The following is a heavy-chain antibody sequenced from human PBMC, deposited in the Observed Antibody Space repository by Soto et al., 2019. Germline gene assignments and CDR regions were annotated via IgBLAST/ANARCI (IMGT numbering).Heavy chain of an antibody. CDR1: GFTFSDYY. CDR2: ISSSTSHT. CDR3: ARGRGAAADYCDF. V-gene: IGHV3-11*05. J-gene: IGHJ4*02. D-gene: IGHD6-13*01. Sequence: QVQLVESGGGLVKPGGSLRLSCAVSGFTFSDYYMTWIRQAPGKGLEWVSYISSSTSHTNYADPVKGRFTISRDNAQNSLFLQMNRLRAEDTAVYYCARGRGAAADYCDFWGQGTLVTVSS.